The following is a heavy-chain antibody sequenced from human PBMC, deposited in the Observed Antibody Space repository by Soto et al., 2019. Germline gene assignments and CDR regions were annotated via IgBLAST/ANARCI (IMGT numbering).Heavy chain of an antibody. Sequence: LSLTCTVSGGSISSGGYYWSWIRQHPGKGLEWIGYIYYSGSTYYNPSLKSRVTISVDTSKNQFSLKLSSVTAADTAVYYCARGGGYYYDSSGYSVQSVIDYWGQGTLVTVSS. CDR2: IYYSGST. CDR3: ARGGGYYYDSSGYSVQSVIDY. D-gene: IGHD3-22*01. CDR1: GGSISSGGYY. J-gene: IGHJ4*02. V-gene: IGHV4-31*03.